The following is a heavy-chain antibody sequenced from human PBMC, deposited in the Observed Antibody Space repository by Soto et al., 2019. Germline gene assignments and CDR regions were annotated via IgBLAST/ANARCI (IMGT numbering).Heavy chain of an antibody. CDR2: IYDNGIT. CDR3: ARAYDSNGYANEFDS. J-gene: IGHJ4*02. V-gene: IGHV4-59*12. D-gene: IGHD3-22*01. Sequence: QVVLQESGPGLVKPSETLSLTCSVSGRSITSYYWSWVRQPPGKGLEWIGYIYDNGITSQNTSVKSRVTMSADTSQNLFSLKLTSVTGADTAVYYCARAYDSNGYANEFDSWGQGILVTVTS. CDR1: GRSITSYY.